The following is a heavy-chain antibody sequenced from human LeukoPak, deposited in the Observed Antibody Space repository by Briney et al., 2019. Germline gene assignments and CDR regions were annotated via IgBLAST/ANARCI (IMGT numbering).Heavy chain of an antibody. V-gene: IGHV1-18*04. CDR3: ARDTMEGYYDSSGYFHY. J-gene: IGHJ4*02. D-gene: IGHD3-22*01. Sequence: ASVKVSCKASGYTFTAYYIHWVRQAPGQGLEWMGWISAYNGNTNYAQKLQGRVTMTTDTSTSTAYMELRSLRSDDTAVYYCARDTMEGYYDSSGYFHYWGQGTLVTVSS. CDR1: GYTFTAYY. CDR2: ISAYNGNT.